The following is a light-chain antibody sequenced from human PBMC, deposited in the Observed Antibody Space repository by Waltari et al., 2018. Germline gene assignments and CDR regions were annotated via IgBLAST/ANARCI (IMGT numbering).Light chain of an antibody. CDR3: QQYKMWPQT. Sequence: EIVMTQSPATLSVSPGDRATLSCRASESVSGNLAWYHHKPGQAPRLLIYGTVTRATALPARFSGSGSGTEFTTTISSLQSEDLAVYLCQQYKMWPQTFGQGTNVEIK. V-gene: IGKV3-15*01. J-gene: IGKJ1*01. CDR1: ESVSGN. CDR2: GTV.